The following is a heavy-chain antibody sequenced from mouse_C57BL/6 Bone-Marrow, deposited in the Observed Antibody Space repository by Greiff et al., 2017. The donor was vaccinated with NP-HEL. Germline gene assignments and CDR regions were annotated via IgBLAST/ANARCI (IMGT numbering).Heavy chain of an antibody. V-gene: IGHV1-81*01. CDR3: ARVGAYDYEYY. D-gene: IGHD2-4*01. CDR1: GYTFTSYG. CDR2: IYPRSGNT. Sequence: QVQLQQSGAELARPGASVKLSCKASGYTFTSYGIRWVKQRPGQGLEWIGEIYPRSGNTYYNEKFKGKATLTADKSSSTAYMQLRSLTSEDSAVDFCARVGAYDYEYYWGQGTTLTVSS. J-gene: IGHJ2*01.